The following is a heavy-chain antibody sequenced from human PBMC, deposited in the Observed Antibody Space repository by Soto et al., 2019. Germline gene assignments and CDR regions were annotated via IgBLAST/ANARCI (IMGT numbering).Heavy chain of an antibody. J-gene: IGHJ6*02. CDR2: ISGYNGDT. CDR1: GYSFSTYG. D-gene: IGHD2-8*01. Sequence: QGQLVQSGAEVKQPGASVKVSCKASGYSFSTYGISWVRQAPGQGLEWMGWISGYNGDTNYAQKLQGRVTMTIETSTTTAYLELRRLTYDDTAVYFCAKNGHQPYYYYGMDVWGQGTTVTVSS. CDR3: AKNGHQPYYYYGMDV. V-gene: IGHV1-18*01.